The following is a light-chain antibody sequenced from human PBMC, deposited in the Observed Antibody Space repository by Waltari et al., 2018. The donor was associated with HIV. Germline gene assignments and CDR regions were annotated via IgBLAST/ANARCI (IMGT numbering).Light chain of an antibody. CDR1: SSNIGSNI. Sequence: QSVLTQPPSASGTPGQRVTISCSGRSSNIGSNIVNWYQQLPGTAPKLLIYSNNHRPSGVPDRFSCSKSCTSASLAIRGLQSEDEADYYCAAWDDSLNGWVFGGGTKLTVL. V-gene: IGLV1-44*01. CDR2: SNN. CDR3: AAWDDSLNGWV. J-gene: IGLJ3*02.